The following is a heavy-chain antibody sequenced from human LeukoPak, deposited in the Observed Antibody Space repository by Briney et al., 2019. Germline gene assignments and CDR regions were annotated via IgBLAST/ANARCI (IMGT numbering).Heavy chain of an antibody. Sequence: PGGALRLSCAASGFTFSSYWMHWVRQAPGKGLVGVSRINSDGSSTSYADSVKGRLTISRDNAKNTLYLQMNSLRAEDTAVYYCARDLEWFGDVDDYWGQGTLVTVSS. CDR3: ARDLEWFGDVDDY. J-gene: IGHJ4*02. CDR1: GFTFSSYW. CDR2: INSDGSST. V-gene: IGHV3-74*01. D-gene: IGHD3-10*01.